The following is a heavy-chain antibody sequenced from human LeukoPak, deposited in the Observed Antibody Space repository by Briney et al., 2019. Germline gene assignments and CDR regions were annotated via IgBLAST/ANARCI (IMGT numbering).Heavy chain of an antibody. D-gene: IGHD3-9*01. CDR3: ARDDILDY. CDR1: GYTFTSYG. Sequence: SVKVSCKASGYTFTSYGISWVRQAPGQGLEWMGGIIPIFGTANYAQKFQGRVTITADESTSTAYMELSSLRSEDTAVYYCARDDILDYWGQGTLVTVSS. J-gene: IGHJ4*02. CDR2: IIPIFGTA. V-gene: IGHV1-69*13.